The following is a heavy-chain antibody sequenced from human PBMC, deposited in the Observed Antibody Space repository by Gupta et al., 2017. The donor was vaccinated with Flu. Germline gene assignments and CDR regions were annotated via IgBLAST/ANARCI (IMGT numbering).Heavy chain of an antibody. CDR2: ISGSGGST. CDR1: SSYA. V-gene: IGHV3-23*01. Sequence: SSYAMSWVRQAPGKGLEWFSAISGSGGSTYYADSVKGRFTISRDNSKNTLYLQMNSLRAEDTAVYYCAKDHVVVVAAIFDYWGQGTLVTVSS. D-gene: IGHD2-15*01. CDR3: AKDHVVVVAAIFDY. J-gene: IGHJ4*02.